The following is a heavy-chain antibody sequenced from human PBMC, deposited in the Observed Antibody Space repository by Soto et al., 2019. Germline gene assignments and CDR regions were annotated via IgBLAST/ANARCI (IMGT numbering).Heavy chain of an antibody. CDR3: ARDPRDILVVVAAITSFDY. J-gene: IGHJ4*02. CDR2: ISAYNGNT. Sequence: QVQLVQSGAEVKKPGASVKVSCKASGYTFTSYGISWVRQAPGQGLEWMGWISAYNGNTNYAQKLQGRVTMTTDTSTSTAYMELRSLRSDDTAVYYCARDPRDILVVVAAITSFDYWGQGTLVTVSS. D-gene: IGHD2-15*01. V-gene: IGHV1-18*01. CDR1: GYTFTSYG.